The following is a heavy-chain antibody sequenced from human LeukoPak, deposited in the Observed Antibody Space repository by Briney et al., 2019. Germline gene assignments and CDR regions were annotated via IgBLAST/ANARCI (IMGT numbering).Heavy chain of an antibody. V-gene: IGHV1-8*03. Sequence: ASVKVSCKASGYTFTGYYMHWVRQATGQGLEWMGWMNPNSGNTGYAQKFQGRVTITRNTSISTAYMELSSLRSEDTAVYYCARGRGYCSSTSCYTSWFDPWGQGTLVTVSS. D-gene: IGHD2-2*02. J-gene: IGHJ5*02. CDR3: ARGRGYCSSTSCYTSWFDP. CDR1: GYTFTGYY. CDR2: MNPNSGNT.